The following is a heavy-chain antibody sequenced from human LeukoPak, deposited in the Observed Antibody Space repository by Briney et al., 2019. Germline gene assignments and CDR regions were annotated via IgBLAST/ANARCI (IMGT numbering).Heavy chain of an antibody. V-gene: IGHV3-7*01. J-gene: IGHJ3*02. CDR1: GFSFSSYW. CDR2: IKQDGSDK. CDR3: ARDYCSSSSCHAVFDI. D-gene: IGHD2-2*01. Sequence: AGGSLRLSCAASGFSFSSYWMSWVRQTPGKGLEWVANIKQDGSDKYYVDSVKGRFTISRDNAKNSLYLQMNSLRAEDTAVYYCARDYCSSSSCHAVFDIWGQGTMVTVSS.